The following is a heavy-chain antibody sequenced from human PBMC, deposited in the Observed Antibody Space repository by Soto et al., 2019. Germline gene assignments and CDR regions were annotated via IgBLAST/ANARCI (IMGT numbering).Heavy chain of an antibody. Sequence: GESVKISCKGSGYTFTNYWIGWVRQMPGKALEWMGIIYPADSDTKYNPSFPGQVTISADKSITTASLQWGSLKASDPAIYYCAGSLLYPGMDVWGPEXTVTVYS. D-gene: IGHD2-8*01. CDR3: AGSLLYPGMDV. CDR2: IYPADSDT. CDR1: GYTFTNYW. J-gene: IGHJ6*02. V-gene: IGHV5-51*01.